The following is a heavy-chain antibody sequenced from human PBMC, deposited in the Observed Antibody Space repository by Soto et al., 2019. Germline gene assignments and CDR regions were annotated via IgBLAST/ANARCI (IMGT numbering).Heavy chain of an antibody. Sequence: GWSLRLSCAASGFTFNNAWMNWVRQAPGKGLEWVGRIKSKTDDRTTDYAETVTGIFTISRDESKNTLYLKMNSLKTEDTAEYYYTTECGSGWYCDYWGQGTLVTVSS. CDR1: GFTFNNAW. CDR2: IKSKTDDRTT. J-gene: IGHJ4*02. CDR3: TTECGSGWYCDY. D-gene: IGHD6-19*01. V-gene: IGHV3-15*07.